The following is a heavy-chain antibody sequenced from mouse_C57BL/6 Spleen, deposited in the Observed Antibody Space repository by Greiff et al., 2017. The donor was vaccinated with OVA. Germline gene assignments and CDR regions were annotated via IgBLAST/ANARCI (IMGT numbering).Heavy chain of an antibody. D-gene: IGHD2-4*01. J-gene: IGHJ4*01. CDR1: GYTFTSYW. CDR2: LDPSDSYT. Sequence: QVQLQQPGAELVMPGASVKLSCKASGYTFTSYWMHWVKQRPGQGLAWIGELDPSDSYTNYNQKFKGKSTLTVDKSSSTAYMQLSSLTSEDSAVYYGARGRYDYGYAMDYWGQGTSVTVSS. V-gene: IGHV1-69*01. CDR3: ARGRYDYGYAMDY.